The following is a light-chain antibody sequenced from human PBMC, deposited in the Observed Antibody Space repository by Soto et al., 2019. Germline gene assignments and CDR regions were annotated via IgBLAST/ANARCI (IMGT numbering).Light chain of an antibody. J-gene: IGKJ5*01. Sequence: DIQMTQSPSSLSASVGDTVTMTCRASQSIALSVNWYQQKPGKAPKLLIYVAFTLESGVPSRFSGSGSGTEFTLTISGLQPDDSATYYCQQYNSYPITFGQGTRLEIK. V-gene: IGKV1-39*01. CDR2: VAF. CDR1: QSIALS. CDR3: QQYNSYPIT.